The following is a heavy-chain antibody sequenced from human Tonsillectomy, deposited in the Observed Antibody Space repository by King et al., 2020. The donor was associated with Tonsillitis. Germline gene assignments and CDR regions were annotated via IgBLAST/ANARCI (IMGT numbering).Heavy chain of an antibody. Sequence: VQLQESGPGLVKPSETLSLTCTVSGGSISGYYWSWIRQPPGKGLQWIGYIYSSGSTNYNPSLNSRVTISVDTSKNQFSVKLSSVTAADTAVYYCARTPVDYYDRSGYFDYWGQGTLVTVSS. V-gene: IGHV4-59*01. CDR3: ARTPVDYYDRSGYFDY. J-gene: IGHJ4*02. CDR2: IYSSGST. CDR1: GGSISGYY. D-gene: IGHD3-22*01.